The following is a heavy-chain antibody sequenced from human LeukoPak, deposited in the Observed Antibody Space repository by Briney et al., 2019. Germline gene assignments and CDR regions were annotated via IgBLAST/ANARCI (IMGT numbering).Heavy chain of an antibody. Sequence: GGSLRLSCTASGFTFGDYAMHWVRQAPGKGLEWVAFIRYDGTNNYYVDSVKGRFTISRDDSKNTLYLQMNSLRTEDTAVYYCAKDPLAYNSGWYYFDYWGQGTLVTVSS. CDR1: GFTFGDYA. CDR2: IRYDGTNN. V-gene: IGHV3-30*02. CDR3: AKDPLAYNSGWYYFDY. D-gene: IGHD6-19*01. J-gene: IGHJ4*02.